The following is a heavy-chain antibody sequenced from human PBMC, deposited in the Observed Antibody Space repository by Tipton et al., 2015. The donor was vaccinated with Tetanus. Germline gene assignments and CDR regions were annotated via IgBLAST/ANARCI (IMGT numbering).Heavy chain of an antibody. V-gene: IGHV4-34*01. CDR2: ISHSGSS. J-gene: IGHJ3*01. D-gene: IGHD5-24*01. CDR3: ARGGRDAYNNPLGAFDV. Sequence: TLSLTCTVSGGSFSLYYWNWVRQSPGKGLEWIGEISHSGSSSYSPSLKSRVTISVDTSKNQFSLRLRSVAAADTAVYYCARGGRDAYNNPLGAFDVCGRGTTVTVSS. CDR1: GGSFSLYY.